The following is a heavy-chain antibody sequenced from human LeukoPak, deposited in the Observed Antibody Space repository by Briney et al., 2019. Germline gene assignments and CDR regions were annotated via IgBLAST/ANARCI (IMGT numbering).Heavy chain of an antibody. CDR1: GGSFSGYY. D-gene: IGHD3-16*01. CDR2: INHSGST. CDR3: ARSRGKIDYFDY. J-gene: IGHJ4*02. Sequence: SETLSLTCAVYGGSFSGYYWSWIRQPPGKGLEWIGEINHSGSTNYNPSLKSRVTISVDTSKNQFSLKLSSVTAADTAVYYCARSRGKIDYFDYWGQGTLVTVSS. V-gene: IGHV4-34*01.